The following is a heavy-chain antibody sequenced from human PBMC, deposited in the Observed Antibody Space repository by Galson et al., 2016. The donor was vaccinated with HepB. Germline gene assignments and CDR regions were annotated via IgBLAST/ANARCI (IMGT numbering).Heavy chain of an antibody. V-gene: IGHV1-3*01. J-gene: IGHJ4*02. CDR1: GYTFTKYA. D-gene: IGHD3-16*01. CDR2: ISADDGTT. Sequence: SVKVSCKASGYTFTKYAIHWVRQAPGQRLEWMGWISADDGTTQYTQRFQDRVTITRDTSANTAYMELSSLRSEDTAVYYCARNLIGGADFDYWGQGTLVPVSS. CDR3: ARNLIGGADFDY.